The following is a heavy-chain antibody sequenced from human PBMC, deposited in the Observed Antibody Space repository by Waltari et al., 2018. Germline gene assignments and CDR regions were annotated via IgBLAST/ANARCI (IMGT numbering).Heavy chain of an antibody. CDR3: TTGGANVVVPAAVTDNFGLDV. CDR2: ISKNGYNI. Sequence: EAQVVDSGGGLAQPGGSLRLSCVVPGVGPYEMNWVRQAPGKGLEWLAYISKNGYNIIYSDSVKGRFTISRDDADNSLYLQMRSLRAEDTAIYYCTTGGANVVVPAAVTDNFGLDVWGHGTTVTVS. J-gene: IGHJ6*02. CDR1: GVGPYE. V-gene: IGHV3-48*03. D-gene: IGHD6-13*01.